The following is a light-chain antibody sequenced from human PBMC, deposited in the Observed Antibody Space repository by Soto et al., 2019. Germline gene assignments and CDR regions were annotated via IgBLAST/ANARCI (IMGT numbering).Light chain of an antibody. J-gene: IGKJ1*01. Sequence: EFVLTQSPGTLSVSPGERATLSCRASQTVTSNYLAWYQQKPGQAPRLLIYGASSRASGIPDRFSGGGSGTEFSLTISRLEPEDLAVYYCQQYGSSHRAFGQGTKVDIK. CDR1: QTVTSNY. CDR2: GAS. V-gene: IGKV3-20*01. CDR3: QQYGSSHRA.